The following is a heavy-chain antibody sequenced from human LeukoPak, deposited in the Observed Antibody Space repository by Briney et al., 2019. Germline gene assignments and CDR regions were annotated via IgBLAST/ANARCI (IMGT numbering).Heavy chain of an antibody. V-gene: IGHV3-15*01. CDR3: TTNSGSYHIDY. CDR2: IKSKTDGGTT. D-gene: IGHD1-26*01. J-gene: IGHJ4*02. Sequence: GGSFRLSCAASGFTFSNAWMSWVRQAPGKGLEWVGRIKSKTDGGTTDYAAPVKGRFTISRDDSKNTLYLQMNSLKTEDTAVYYCTTNSGSYHIDYWGQGTLVTVSS. CDR1: GFTFSNAW.